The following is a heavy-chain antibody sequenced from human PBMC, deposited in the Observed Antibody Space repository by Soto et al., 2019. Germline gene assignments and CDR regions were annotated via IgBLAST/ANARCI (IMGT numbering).Heavy chain of an antibody. CDR1: GGTFSSDA. CDR2: ISPIVGTV. J-gene: IGHJ3*02. Sequence: QVQLVQSGAEVKQPGSSVKVSCKASGGTFSSDAINWVRQAPGQGLEWMGGISPIVGTVNYAQKLQGRVTITADESTSTIYTELSSLRSEDTAVYYCATFYYEGSGYFIVGAFDSRGQGTLVTVSS. V-gene: IGHV1-69*01. CDR3: ATFYYEGSGYFIVGAFDS. D-gene: IGHD3-22*01.